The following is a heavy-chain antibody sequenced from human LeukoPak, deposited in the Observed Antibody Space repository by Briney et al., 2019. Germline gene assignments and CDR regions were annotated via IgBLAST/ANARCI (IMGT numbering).Heavy chain of an antibody. CDR3: ARPSSGYYSYYYYGMDV. D-gene: IGHD3-3*01. CDR2: ISSSSYI. Sequence: PGGSLRLSCAASGFTFSSYSMNWVRQAPGKGLEWVSSISSSSYIYYADSVKGRFTISRDNAKNSPYLQMNSLRAEDTAVYYCARPSSGYYSYYYYGMDVWGQGTTVTVSS. J-gene: IGHJ6*02. V-gene: IGHV3-21*01. CDR1: GFTFSSYS.